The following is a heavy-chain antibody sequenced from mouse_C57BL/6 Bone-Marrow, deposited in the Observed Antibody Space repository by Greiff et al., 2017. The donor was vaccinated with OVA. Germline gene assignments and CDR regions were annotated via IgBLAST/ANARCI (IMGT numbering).Heavy chain of an antibody. CDR1: GYTFTNYL. CDR3: AREDYYGGY. J-gene: IGHJ2*01. CDR2: INPGSGGT. Sequence: QVQLQQSGAELVRPGTSVKVSCKASGYTFTNYLIEWVKQRPGQGLEWIGVINPGSGGTNCNEKFKGKATLTADKSSSTAYMQLSSLTSEDSAVYFCAREDYYGGYWGQGTTLTVSS. V-gene: IGHV1-54*01.